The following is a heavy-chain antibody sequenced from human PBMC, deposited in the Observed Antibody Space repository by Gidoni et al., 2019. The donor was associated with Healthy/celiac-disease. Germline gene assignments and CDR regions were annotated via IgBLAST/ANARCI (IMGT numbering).Heavy chain of an antibody. CDR1: GFTFSNAW. J-gene: IGHJ6*02. V-gene: IGHV3-15*01. CDR3: TTDPSYLRFLEWLFDGFFYYYGMDV. CDR2: IKSKTDGGTT. D-gene: IGHD3-3*01. Sequence: EVQLVESGGGLVKPGGSLRLSCAASGFTFSNAWMSWVRQAPGKGLEWVGRIKSKTDGGTTDYAAPVKGRFTISRDDSKNTLYLQMNSLKTEDTAVYYCTTDPSYLRFLEWLFDGFFYYYGMDVWGQGTTVTVSS.